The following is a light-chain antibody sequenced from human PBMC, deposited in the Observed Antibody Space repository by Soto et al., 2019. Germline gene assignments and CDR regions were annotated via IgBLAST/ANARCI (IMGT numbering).Light chain of an antibody. V-gene: IGKV3-15*01. CDR2: GAS. Sequence: EIVLTQSPGTLSLSPGERATLSCRASQSVSSSYLAWYQQKPGQAPRLLISGASNRATGIPVRFSGSGSGTEFTLTISSLQPDDFAVYYCQQYNNWPPITFGQGTRLEIK. CDR3: QQYNNWPPIT. CDR1: QSVSSSY. J-gene: IGKJ5*01.